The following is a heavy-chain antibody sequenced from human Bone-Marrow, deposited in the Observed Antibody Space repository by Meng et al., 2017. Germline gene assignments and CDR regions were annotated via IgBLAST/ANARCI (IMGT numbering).Heavy chain of an antibody. Sequence: SVKVSCKASGGTFSSYTISWVRQAPGQGLEWMGRIIPILGIANYAQKFQGRVTITADKSTSTAYMELSSLRSEDTAVYYCASIPEKYIVGDTNAIDYWGQGTLVTVSS. V-gene: IGHV1-69*02. D-gene: IGHD1-26*01. CDR2: IIPILGIA. CDR1: GGTFSSYT. J-gene: IGHJ4*02. CDR3: ASIPEKYIVGDTNAIDY.